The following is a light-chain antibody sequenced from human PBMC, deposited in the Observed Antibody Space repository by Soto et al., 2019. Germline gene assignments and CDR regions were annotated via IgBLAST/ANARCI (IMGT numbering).Light chain of an antibody. CDR3: SSYTSSSLYV. V-gene: IGLV2-14*01. J-gene: IGLJ1*01. CDR2: EVT. CDR1: SSDIGGHHF. Sequence: QSVLTQPASVSGSPGQSSTISCTGTSSDIGGHHFVSWYQQQSGKAPKLVIYEVTDRPSGVSDRFSGSKSGNTASLTISGLQPEDEADYYCSSYTSSSLYVFGTGTKVTVL.